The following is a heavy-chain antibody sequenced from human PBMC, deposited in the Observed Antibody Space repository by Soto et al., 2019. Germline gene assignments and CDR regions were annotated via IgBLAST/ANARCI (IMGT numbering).Heavy chain of an antibody. J-gene: IGHJ5*02. CDR3: ARGTPSPLIVRSSRGPWFDP. CDR1: GGSISSYY. CDR2: MYYGGRT. V-gene: IGHV4-59*08. Sequence: SETLSLTCTVSGGSISSYYWSWIRQPPGKGLEWIGYMYYGGRTNYNPSLKIRVTISVDTSKIQVSLKLSSVTAADTAVYFCARGTPSPLIVRSSRGPWFDPWGQGTLVTVSS. D-gene: IGHD2-15*01.